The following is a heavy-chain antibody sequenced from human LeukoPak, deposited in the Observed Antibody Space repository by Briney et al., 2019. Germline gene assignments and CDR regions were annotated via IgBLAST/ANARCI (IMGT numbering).Heavy chain of an antibody. Sequence: GGSLRLSCAASGFTFSSYAMSWVRQAPGKGLEWVANINRDGSEKYYGDSVKGRLTISRDNAENSLFLQMNSLRADDTAVYYCARWGPYCNSNYCPALDYWGQGALVTVSS. J-gene: IGHJ4*02. CDR3: ARWGPYCNSNYCPALDY. V-gene: IGHV3-7*01. CDR1: GFTFSSYA. CDR2: INRDGSEK. D-gene: IGHD2/OR15-2a*01.